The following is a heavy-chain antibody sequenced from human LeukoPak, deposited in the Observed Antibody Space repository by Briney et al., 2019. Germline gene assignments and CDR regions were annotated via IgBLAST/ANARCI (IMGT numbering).Heavy chain of an antibody. V-gene: IGHV4-39*07. D-gene: IGHD4-23*01. Sequence: PSETLSLTCTVSGASITIGAESYHWGWIRQPPGKGLEWIGTIYYTGISYYNPSLESRVTSSLDTSKNQFSLTLNSVTAADTAVYYCVRADYSGGNPGSFDIWGRGTMVTVSS. CDR2: IYYTGIS. J-gene: IGHJ3*02. CDR3: VRADYSGGNPGSFDI. CDR1: GASITIGAESYH.